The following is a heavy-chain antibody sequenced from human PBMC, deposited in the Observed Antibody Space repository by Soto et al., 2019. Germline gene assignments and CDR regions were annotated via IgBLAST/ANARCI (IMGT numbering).Heavy chain of an antibody. Sequence: QVQLVQSGAEMKKPGASVKLSCKTSGINYNTYAINWVRQAPGQGLEWMGWINAGNGDTRYSQNFQGRVTLTRDTSASRGYMDLDSMTSEDTGVYYCEGAISGYVTWGQGTLVTVSS. CDR3: EGAISGYVT. D-gene: IGHD5-12*01. CDR2: INAGNGDT. V-gene: IGHV1-3*01. CDR1: GINYNTYA. J-gene: IGHJ4*02.